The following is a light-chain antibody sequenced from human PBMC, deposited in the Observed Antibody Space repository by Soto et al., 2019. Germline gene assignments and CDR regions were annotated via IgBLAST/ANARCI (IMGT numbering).Light chain of an antibody. CDR3: QQYDHLPSIT. V-gene: IGKV1-33*01. CDR2: DAS. J-gene: IGKJ5*01. Sequence: DIQMTQSPSSLSASVGDRVTITCQASQDITNYLNWYQQKPGKAPKLLIYDASNLQTGVPSRFSGSGYGTDFTFTISSLQPEDDATYYCQQYDHLPSITFGQGTRLDFK. CDR1: QDITNY.